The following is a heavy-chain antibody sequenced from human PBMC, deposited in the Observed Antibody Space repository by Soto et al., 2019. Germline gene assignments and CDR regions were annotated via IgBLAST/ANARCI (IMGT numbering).Heavy chain of an antibody. J-gene: IGHJ4*02. CDR3: ASRPPGVTYHGVFDY. Sequence: PGGSLRLSCVGSGFPFSDYWMSWVRQSPERGLEWVANIKQDGSERYYVDSVEGRFTISRDNTKNSLYLQINSLRAEDTAFYYCASRPPGVTYHGVFDYWGQGTPVTVSS. CDR2: IKQDGSER. CDR1: GFPFSDYW. V-gene: IGHV3-7*01. D-gene: IGHD4-17*01.